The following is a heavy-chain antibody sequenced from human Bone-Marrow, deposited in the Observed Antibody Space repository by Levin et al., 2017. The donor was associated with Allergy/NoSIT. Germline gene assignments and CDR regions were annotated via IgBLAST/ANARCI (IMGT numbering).Heavy chain of an antibody. J-gene: IGHJ3*02. D-gene: IGHD2-15*01. CDR3: ARVKQSFGVVVVAATMNAFDI. Sequence: ASVKVSCKASGYTFTSYGISWVRQAPGQGLEWMGWISAYNGNTNYAQKLQGRVTMTTDTSTSTAYMELRSLRSDDTAVYYCARVKQSFGVVVVAATMNAFDIWGQGTMVTVSS. CDR1: GYTFTSYG. CDR2: ISAYNGNT. V-gene: IGHV1-18*01.